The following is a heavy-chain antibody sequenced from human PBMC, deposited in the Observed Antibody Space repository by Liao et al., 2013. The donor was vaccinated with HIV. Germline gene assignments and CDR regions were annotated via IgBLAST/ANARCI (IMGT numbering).Heavy chain of an antibody. V-gene: IGHV4-30-4*01. CDR3: ARVSNWNNYYFYIDV. J-gene: IGHJ6*03. D-gene: IGHD1/OR15-1a*01. CDR1: GGSISSGDYY. CDR2: IYYSGTT. Sequence: QVQLQESGPGLVKPSQTLSLTCTVSGGSISSGDYYWSWIRQPPGKGLEWIGYIYYSGTTNYNSSLKSRLTISQDTSKNRFSLRLTSVTAADTAVYFCARVSNWNNYYFYIDVWGKGPRSLSP.